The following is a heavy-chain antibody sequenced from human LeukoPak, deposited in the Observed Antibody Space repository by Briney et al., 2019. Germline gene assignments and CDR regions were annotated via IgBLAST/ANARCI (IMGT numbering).Heavy chain of an antibody. CDR1: GFTFSSYS. V-gene: IGHV3-21*04. Sequence: GGSLRLSCAASGFTFSSYSMNWVRQAPGKGLEWVSSISGSSSTIYYADSVKGRFTISRDNAKNSLFLQMNSLRAEDTAVYYCARPQWLVEGHWFDPWGQGTLVTVSS. D-gene: IGHD6-19*01. J-gene: IGHJ5*02. CDR3: ARPQWLVEGHWFDP. CDR2: ISGSSSTI.